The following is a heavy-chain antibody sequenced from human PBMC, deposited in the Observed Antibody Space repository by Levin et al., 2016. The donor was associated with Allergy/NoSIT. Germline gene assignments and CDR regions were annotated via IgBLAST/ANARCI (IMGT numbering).Heavy chain of an antibody. D-gene: IGHD5-12*01. Sequence: WIRQPPGKGLEWIGYIYYSGSTYYNPSLKSRVTISVDTSKNQFSLKLSSVTAADTAVYYCARVVVGEEGEDIVATRVDYWGQGTLVTVSS. V-gene: IGHV4-31*02. CDR3: ARVVVGEEGEDIVATRVDY. J-gene: IGHJ4*02. CDR2: IYYSGST.